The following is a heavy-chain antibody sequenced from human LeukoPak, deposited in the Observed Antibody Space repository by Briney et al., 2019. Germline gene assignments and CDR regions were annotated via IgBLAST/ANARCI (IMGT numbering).Heavy chain of an antibody. Sequence: SETLSLTCAVYGGSFSGYYWSWIRQPPGKGLEWIGEINHSGSTNYNPSLKSRVTISVDTSKNQFSLKLSSVTAADTAVYYCARGGYYYGMDVWGQGTTVTDSS. V-gene: IGHV4-34*01. CDR2: INHSGST. J-gene: IGHJ6*02. CDR3: ARGGYYYGMDV. CDR1: GGSFSGYY.